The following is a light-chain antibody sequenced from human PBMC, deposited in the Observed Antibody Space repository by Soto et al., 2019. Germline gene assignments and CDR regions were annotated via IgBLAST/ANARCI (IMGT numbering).Light chain of an antibody. CDR2: ASS. V-gene: IGKV1-9*01. J-gene: IGKJ5*01. CDR3: QQYYSYPIT. CDR1: EGIKAV. Sequence: IHLRHSPSSLSAAVGYGGSVTCRASEGIKAVLSFCQQKPGKAPKLLIYASSTLQSGVPSRFRGSGSGTDFTLTTRCLQSEDFATYYCQQYYSYPITFGQGTRLQIK.